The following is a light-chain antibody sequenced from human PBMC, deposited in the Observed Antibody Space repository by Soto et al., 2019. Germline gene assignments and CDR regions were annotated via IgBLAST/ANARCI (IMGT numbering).Light chain of an antibody. V-gene: IGKV1-5*03. Sequence: DIQMTQSPSTLSASVGDRVTITCRASQSISSWLAWYQQKPGKAPKLLIYKASSLESGVPSRFSGSGSGTEFTLTISSLQPDDVATDYCQQYNSYSPYTFGQGTKLEIK. CDR1: QSISSW. J-gene: IGKJ2*01. CDR2: KAS. CDR3: QQYNSYSPYT.